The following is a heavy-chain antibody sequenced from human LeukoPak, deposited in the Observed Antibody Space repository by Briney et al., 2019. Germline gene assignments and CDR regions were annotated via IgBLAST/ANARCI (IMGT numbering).Heavy chain of an antibody. CDR2: IKSKGDGGTT. V-gene: IGHV3-15*01. CDR1: GFTFSNAW. Sequence: PGGSPRLSCAASGFTFSNAWMSWVRQAPGKGLEWVGRIKSKGDGGTTDYAAPVKGRFTISRDDSKNTLSLQMNSLKTEDTAVYYCTTGGVYYDTSGLRGLFDYWGQGTLVTVSS. CDR3: TTGGVYYDTSGLRGLFDY. J-gene: IGHJ4*02. D-gene: IGHD3-22*01.